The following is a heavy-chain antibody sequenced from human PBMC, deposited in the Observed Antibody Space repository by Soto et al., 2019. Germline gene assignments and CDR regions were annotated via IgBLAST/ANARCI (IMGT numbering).Heavy chain of an antibody. CDR1: GGSFNGYY. Sequence: SETLSLTCAVYGGSFNGYYWSWIRQPPGKGLEWIGEINHSGNTNYNPSLKSRVTISVDTSKNQFSLKLNSVTAADTSVYYCARGSNGGLIVLAYWGHGTLVTVSS. CDR2: INHSGNT. CDR3: ARGSNGGLIVLAY. V-gene: IGHV4-34*01. D-gene: IGHD3-16*02. J-gene: IGHJ4*01.